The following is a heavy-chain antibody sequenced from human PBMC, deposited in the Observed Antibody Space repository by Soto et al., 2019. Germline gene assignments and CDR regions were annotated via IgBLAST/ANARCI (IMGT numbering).Heavy chain of an antibody. J-gene: IGHJ3*02. V-gene: IGHV3-9*01. CDR1: GFTFDDYA. CDR3: AKRGHEYDAFDI. Sequence: GGSLRLSCAASGFTFDDYAMHWVRQAPGKGLEWVSGISWNSGSIGYADSVKGRFTISRDNAKNSLYLQMNSLRAEDTALYYCAKRGHEYDAFDIWGQGTMVTVS. D-gene: IGHD3-16*01. CDR2: ISWNSGSI.